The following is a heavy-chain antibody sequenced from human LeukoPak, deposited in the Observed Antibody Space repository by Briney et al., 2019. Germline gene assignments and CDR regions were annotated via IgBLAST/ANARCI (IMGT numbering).Heavy chain of an antibody. CDR1: GFTFSSYW. CDR2: IKQDGSEK. V-gene: IGHV3-7*02. CDR3: ASATYYYGSGSSTYFDY. Sequence: GGSLRLSCAASGFTFSSYWMSWVRQAPGQGQERVANIKQDGSEKYYVDSVKGRFTISIDNAKNSLYLQMNSLRAEDTAVYYCASATYYYGSGSSTYFDYWGQGTLVTVSS. D-gene: IGHD3-10*01. J-gene: IGHJ4*02.